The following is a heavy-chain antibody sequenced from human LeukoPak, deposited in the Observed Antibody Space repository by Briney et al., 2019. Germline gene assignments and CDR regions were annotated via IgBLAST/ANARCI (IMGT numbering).Heavy chain of an antibody. J-gene: IGHJ4*02. Sequence: GGSLRLSCAASGFTFSNYWMHWVRQAPGKGLVWVSRIYSDGTSTSYADSVKGRFTISRDNAKNTLYLQMNSLRAEDTAVYYCARVGYYASGPFSYFDYWGQGTLVTVSS. V-gene: IGHV3-74*01. CDR1: GFTFSNYW. CDR3: ARVGYYASGPFSYFDY. D-gene: IGHD3-10*01. CDR2: IYSDGTST.